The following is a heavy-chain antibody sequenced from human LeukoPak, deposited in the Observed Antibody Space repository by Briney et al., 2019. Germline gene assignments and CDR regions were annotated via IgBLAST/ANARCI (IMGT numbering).Heavy chain of an antibody. CDR3: AREAYYDILTGYYSNWFDP. J-gene: IGHJ5*02. CDR2: IIPILGIA. CDR1: GGTFSSYA. Sequence: SVKVSCKACGGTFSSYAISWVRQAPGQGLEWMGRIIPILGIANYAQKFQGRVTITADKSTSTAYMELSSLRSEDTAVYYCAREAYYDILTGYYSNWFDPWGQGTLVTVSS. V-gene: IGHV1-69*04. D-gene: IGHD3-9*01.